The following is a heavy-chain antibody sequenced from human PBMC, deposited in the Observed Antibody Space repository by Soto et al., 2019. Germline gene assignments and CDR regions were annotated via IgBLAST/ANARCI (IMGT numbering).Heavy chain of an antibody. CDR3: AREETAWPLAYGLDV. D-gene: IGHD2-21*02. V-gene: IGHV3-21*01. CDR2: IGTRGDT. Sequence: GGSLRLSCAGSGFTFSRYSMNWVRQAPGKGLEWVASIGTRGDTYYAESVKGRLTISRDNAKNSLSLEMDSLRVEDTGVYYCAREETAWPLAYGLDVWGQGTTVTVSS. J-gene: IGHJ6*02. CDR1: GFTFSRYS.